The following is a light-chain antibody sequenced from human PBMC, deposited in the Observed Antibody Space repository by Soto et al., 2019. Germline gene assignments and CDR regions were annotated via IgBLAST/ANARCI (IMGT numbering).Light chain of an antibody. CDR3: QSFDSSVV. CDR1: SSNIGAGYD. CDR2: GNS. J-gene: IGLJ2*01. V-gene: IGLV1-40*01. Sequence: QLVLTQPPSVSGAPGQRVTISCTGSSSNIGAGYDVHWYRQLPGAAPKLLIYGNSNRPSGVPDRFSGSKSGTSASLAITGLQAEDEAVYYCQSFDSSVVFGGGTKLTVL.